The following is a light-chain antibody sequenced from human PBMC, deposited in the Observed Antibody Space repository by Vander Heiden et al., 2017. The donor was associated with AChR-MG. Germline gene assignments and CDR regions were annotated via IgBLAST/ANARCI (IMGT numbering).Light chain of an antibody. CDR1: QTVSSN. Sequence: EIVLTQSSATLSVSHGARVTLSCRASQTVSSNVGWYQQKPSQAPRLVIYGASTRAADIPARCSGSGARTEFTLTSSSLQSEDFAVYYCQQYNNWPLTFGGGTEVEIK. CDR2: GAS. V-gene: IGKV3-15*01. J-gene: IGKJ4*01. CDR3: QQYNNWPLT.